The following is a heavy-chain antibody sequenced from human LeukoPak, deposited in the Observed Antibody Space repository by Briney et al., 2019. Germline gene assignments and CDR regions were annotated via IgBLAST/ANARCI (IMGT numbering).Heavy chain of an antibody. J-gene: IGHJ4*02. D-gene: IGHD3-9*01. CDR1: GGSFSDYY. CDR3: ARRGSLTLLR. Sequence: SETLSLTCAVYGGSFSDYYWSWIRQPPGKGLEWIGEINHSGSTNYNPSLKSRVTISVDTSKNQFSLKLSSVTAADTAVYYCARRGSLTLLRWGQGTLVTVSS. CDR2: INHSGST. V-gene: IGHV4-34*01.